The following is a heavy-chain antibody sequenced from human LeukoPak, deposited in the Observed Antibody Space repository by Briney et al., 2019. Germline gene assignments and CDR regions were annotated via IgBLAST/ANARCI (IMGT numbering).Heavy chain of an antibody. CDR3: AREDGNDSKFDY. Sequence: PGGSLRLSCVASGFTVSSNYMSWVRQAPGKGLEWISIIYSDARTFYADSVKGRFTVSRDYSKNTVFLQMNRLRAEDTAMYYCAREDGNDSKFDYWGQGTLVTVSS. CDR2: IYSDART. J-gene: IGHJ4*02. D-gene: IGHD1-1*01. CDR1: GFTVSSNY. V-gene: IGHV3-53*01.